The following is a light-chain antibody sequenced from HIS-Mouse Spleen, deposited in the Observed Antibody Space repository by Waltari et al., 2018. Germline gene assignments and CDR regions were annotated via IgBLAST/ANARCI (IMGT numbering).Light chain of an antibody. CDR1: SLRSYY. CDR2: GKN. V-gene: IGLV3-19*01. CDR3: NSRDSSGNHLSV. J-gene: IGLJ1*01. Sequence: SSELTQDPAVSVALGQTVRLTCQGDSLRSYYASWYQQKPGQAPVLVIYGKNNRPSGIPDRFSGSSSGNTASLTITGAQAEDEADYYCNSRDSSGNHLSVFGTGTKVTVL.